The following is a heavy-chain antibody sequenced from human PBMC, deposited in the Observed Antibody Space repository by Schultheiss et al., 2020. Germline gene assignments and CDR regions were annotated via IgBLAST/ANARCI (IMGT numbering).Heavy chain of an antibody. CDR3: ARSSIAARRSSWFDP. D-gene: IGHD6-6*01. J-gene: IGHJ5*02. CDR1: GGSISSGSYY. CDR2: IYTSGST. V-gene: IGHV4-61*02. Sequence: SETLSLTCTVSGGSISSGSYYWSWIRQPPGKGLEWIGRIYTSGSTNYNPSLKSRVTISVDTSKKQFSLKLSSVTAADTAVYYCARSSIAARRSSWFDPWGQGTLVTVSS.